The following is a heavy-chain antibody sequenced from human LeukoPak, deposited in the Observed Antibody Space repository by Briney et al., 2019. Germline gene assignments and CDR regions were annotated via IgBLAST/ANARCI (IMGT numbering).Heavy chain of an antibody. V-gene: IGHV3-30*04. CDR3: AKDRRPNSYSSSWLDY. J-gene: IGHJ4*02. D-gene: IGHD6-13*01. Sequence: GRSLRLSCAASGFTFSSYAMHWVRQAPGKGLEWVAVISYDGSNKYYADSVKGRFTISRDNSKNTLYLQMNSLRAEDTAVYYCAKDRRPNSYSSSWLDYWGQGTLITVSS. CDR2: ISYDGSNK. CDR1: GFTFSSYA.